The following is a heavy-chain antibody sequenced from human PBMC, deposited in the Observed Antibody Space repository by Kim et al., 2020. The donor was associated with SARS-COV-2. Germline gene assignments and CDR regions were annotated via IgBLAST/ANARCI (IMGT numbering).Heavy chain of an antibody. CDR2: ISSNGGST. Sequence: GGSLRPSCSASGFTFSSYAMHWVRQAPGKGLEYVSAISSNGGSTYYADSVKGRFTISRDNSKNTLYLQMSSLRAEDTAVYYCVKDQRPPGAMGYGMDVWGQGTTVTVSS. CDR1: GFTFSSYA. J-gene: IGHJ6*02. D-gene: IGHD5-18*01. CDR3: VKDQRPPGAMGYGMDV. V-gene: IGHV3-64D*09.